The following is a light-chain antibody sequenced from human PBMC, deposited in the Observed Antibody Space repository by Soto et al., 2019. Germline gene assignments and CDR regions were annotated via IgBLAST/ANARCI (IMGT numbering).Light chain of an antibody. V-gene: IGLV2-23*03. CDR2: EGD. CDR3: CSYAGSNTFSEV. J-gene: IGLJ3*02. Sequence: QSALTQPASVSGSPGQSITISCTGTSSDVGNYNLVSWYQQHPGQGPKLLIFEGDKRPSGISNRFSGSKSGKTASLTISGLQAEDEADDYGCSYAGSNTFSEVFGGGTELTVL. CDR1: SSDVGNYNL.